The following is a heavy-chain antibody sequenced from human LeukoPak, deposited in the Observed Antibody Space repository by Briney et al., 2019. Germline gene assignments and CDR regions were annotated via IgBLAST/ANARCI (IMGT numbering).Heavy chain of an antibody. CDR1: GGSISSYY. D-gene: IGHD6-19*01. V-gene: IGHV4-59*01. Sequence: SETLSLTCTVSGGSISSYYWSWIRQPPGKGLEWIGYIYYIGSTNYNPSLNSRVTISVDTSKNQFSLKLSSVTAADTAVYYCARVRVAVAGDAFDIWGQGTMVTVSS. CDR2: IYYIGST. CDR3: ARVRVAVAGDAFDI. J-gene: IGHJ3*02.